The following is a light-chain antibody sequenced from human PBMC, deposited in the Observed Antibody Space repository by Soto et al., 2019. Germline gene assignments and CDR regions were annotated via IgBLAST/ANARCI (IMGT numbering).Light chain of an antibody. CDR3: LQHNSYPWT. V-gene: IGKV1-17*01. CDR1: QSISSY. Sequence: DIQMTQSPSSLSASVGDRVTITCRASQSISSYLNWYQQKPGKAPKPLIYAASTLQSGVPSRFSGSGSGTEFTLTISSLQPEDFATYYCLQHNSYPWTFGQGTKVDIK. CDR2: AAS. J-gene: IGKJ1*01.